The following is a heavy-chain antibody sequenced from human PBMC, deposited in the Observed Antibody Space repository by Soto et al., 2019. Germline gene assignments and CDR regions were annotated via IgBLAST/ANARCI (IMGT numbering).Heavy chain of an antibody. D-gene: IGHD3-22*01. V-gene: IGHV4-31*03. J-gene: IGHJ4*02. Sequence: QVQLQESGPGLVKPSQTLSLTCTVSGGSISSGGYYWSWIRQHPGKGLEWIGYIYYSGSTYYNPSLKSRVTISVDTSKNQFSLKLSSVTAADTAVYYCARGVRSGYYPTLQFDYWGQGTLVTVSS. CDR1: GGSISSGGYY. CDR3: ARGVRSGYYPTLQFDY. CDR2: IYYSGST.